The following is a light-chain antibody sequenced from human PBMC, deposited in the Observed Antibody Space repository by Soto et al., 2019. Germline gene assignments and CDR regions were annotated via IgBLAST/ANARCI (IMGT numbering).Light chain of an antibody. CDR2: EVS. Sequence: QSALTQPASVSGSPGQSITISCTGASSDVGAYNYVSWYQQHPGKAPKLMIFEVSHRPSGVSTRFSGYKSGNTASLTISGLQAEDEADYYCISYTSNSLYVFGTGTKVTVL. J-gene: IGLJ1*01. CDR3: ISYTSNSLYV. CDR1: SSDVGAYNY. V-gene: IGLV2-14*01.